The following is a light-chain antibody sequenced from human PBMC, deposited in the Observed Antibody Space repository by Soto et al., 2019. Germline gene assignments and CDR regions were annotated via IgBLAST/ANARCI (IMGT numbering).Light chain of an antibody. CDR2: DAS. J-gene: IGKJ5*01. V-gene: IGKV3-11*01. CDR1: QSVSSY. Sequence: SPATLSVSPGERATLSCRASQSVSSYLAWYQRKPGQAPRLLIYDASIRAAGIPARFSGSGSGTDFTLTISSLQPEDFATYYCQQSNSNPCTFGQGTRREIK. CDR3: QQSNSNPCT.